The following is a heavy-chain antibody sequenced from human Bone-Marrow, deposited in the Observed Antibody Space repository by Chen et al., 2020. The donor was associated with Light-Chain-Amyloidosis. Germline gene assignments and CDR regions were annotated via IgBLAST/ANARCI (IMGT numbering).Heavy chain of an antibody. V-gene: IGHV3-53*01. D-gene: IGHD2-15*01. CDR3: ARLGYCSGGSCDSYAFDI. CDR1: GFTVSSNY. J-gene: IGHJ3*02. Sequence: EVQLVESGGGLIQPGGSLRLSCAASGFTVSSNYMSWVRQAPGKGLEWVSVIYSGGSTYYADSVNGRFTISRDNSKNTLYLQMNSLRAEDTAVYSCARLGYCSGGSCDSYAFDIWGQGTMVTVSS. CDR2: IYSGGST.